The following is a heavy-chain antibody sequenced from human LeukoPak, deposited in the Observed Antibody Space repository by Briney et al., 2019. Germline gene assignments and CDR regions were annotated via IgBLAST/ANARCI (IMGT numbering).Heavy chain of an antibody. CDR1: GFTVSNNY. Sequence: GGSLRLSCAASGFTVSNNYMSWVRQAPGKGLEWVSVIYSGGSTYYADSVKGRFTISRDNSKNTLYLQVNSLRAEDTAVYYCARDWSFALDYWGQGTLVTVSS. V-gene: IGHV3-53*01. D-gene: IGHD1-26*01. CDR2: IYSGGST. J-gene: IGHJ4*02. CDR3: ARDWSFALDY.